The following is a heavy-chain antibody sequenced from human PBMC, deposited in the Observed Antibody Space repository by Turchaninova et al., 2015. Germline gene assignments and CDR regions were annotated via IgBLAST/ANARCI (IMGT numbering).Heavy chain of an antibody. CDR2: ISHSGST. D-gene: IGHD3-10*01. CDR3: ARGWSNYGSGSYDFDN. Sequence: QVQLQQWGAGLLKPSETLSLTCGVYGGSFSGYFWNWIRQPPGKGLEWIGEISHSGSTNYNPALKSRVTISIDRSKNQFALRLSSVTAAETAGYFCARGWSNYGSGSYDFDNWGQGTLLTVSS. V-gene: IGHV4-34*01. CDR1: GGSFSGYF. J-gene: IGHJ4*02.